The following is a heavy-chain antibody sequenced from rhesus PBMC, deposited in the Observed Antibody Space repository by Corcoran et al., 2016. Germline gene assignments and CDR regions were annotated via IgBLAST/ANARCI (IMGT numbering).Heavy chain of an antibody. CDR2: INYSGST. Sequence: QVQLQESGPGLVKPSETLSLTCAVPGGSISTNYFYWSWIRQPPGKGLEWIGYINYSGSTSSHPSLKSRVTISRDTSKNQFSLKLSSVTAADTAVYYCVRNYDYGSNFGYWGQGVLVTVSS. J-gene: IGHJ4*01. V-gene: IGHV4-122*02. CDR1: GGSISTNYFY. D-gene: IGHD4-29*01. CDR3: VRNYDYGSNFGY.